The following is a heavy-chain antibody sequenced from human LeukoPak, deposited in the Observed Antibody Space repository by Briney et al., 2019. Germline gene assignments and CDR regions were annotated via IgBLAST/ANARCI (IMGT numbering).Heavy chain of an antibody. CDR3: ARGTGYLDY. D-gene: IGHD6-13*01. CDR1: GGSISSNY. J-gene: IGHJ4*02. CDR2: IYYSGST. Sequence: SETLSLTCSVSGGSISSNYWSWIRQPPGKGLEWIGYIYYSGSTNYNPSLKSRVTISVDTSKSQFSLKLSSVTAADTAVYYCARGTGYLDYWGQGTLVTVSS. V-gene: IGHV4-59*13.